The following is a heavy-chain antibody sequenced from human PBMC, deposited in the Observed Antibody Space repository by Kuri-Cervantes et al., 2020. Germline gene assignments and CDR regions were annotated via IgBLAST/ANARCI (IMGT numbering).Heavy chain of an antibody. CDR2: IYYSGST. J-gene: IGHJ5*02. CDR1: GGSISSSSYY. Sequence: SETLSLTCTVSGGSISSSSYYWGWIRQPPGKGLEWIGSIYYSGSTYYNPSLKSRVTTSVDTSKNQFSLKLSSVTAADTAVYYCARSYYYGSGRFDPWGQGTLVTVSS. CDR3: ARSYYYGSGRFDP. D-gene: IGHD3-10*01. V-gene: IGHV4-39*07.